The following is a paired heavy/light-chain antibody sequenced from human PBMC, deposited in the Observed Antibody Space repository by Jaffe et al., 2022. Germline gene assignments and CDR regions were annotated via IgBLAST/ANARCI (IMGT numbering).Heavy chain of an antibody. CDR2: ISISSSPI. Sequence: EVQLVESGGGLVQPGGSLRLSCAASGFIFSDYNMNWVRQAPGKGLEWISKISISSSPIYYSDSVRGRFTISRDDAKNSLYLQMNSLRAEDTAVYYCVREQSWFRELDWGQGTLVTVSS. CDR3: VREQSWFRELD. V-gene: IGHV3-48*01. CDR1: GFIFSDYN. D-gene: IGHD3-10*01. J-gene: IGHJ4*02.
Light chain of an antibody. CDR3: QQYNNWPFT. V-gene: IGKV3-15*01. Sequence: EIVMTQSPTTLSVPPGERATLSCRASQSVSTNLAWYQQKPGQAPMPLIHGASTRATGIPARFSGSGSGTEFTLTISSLQSEDFAIYYCQQYNNWPFTFGPGTKVEIK. J-gene: IGKJ3*01. CDR1: QSVSTN. CDR2: GAS.